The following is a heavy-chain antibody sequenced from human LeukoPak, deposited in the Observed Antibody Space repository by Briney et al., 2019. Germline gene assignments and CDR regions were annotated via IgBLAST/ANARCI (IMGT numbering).Heavy chain of an antibody. J-gene: IGHJ6*03. CDR1: GGSFSGYY. V-gene: IGHV4-34*01. Sequence: PSETLSLTCAVYGGSFSGYYWSWIRQPPGKGLEWIGEINHSGSTNYNPSLKSRVTISVDTSKNQFPLKLSSVTAADTAVYYCASPRNFWSGYSYYYYMDVWGKGTTVTVSS. CDR3: ASPRNFWSGYSYYYYMDV. D-gene: IGHD3-3*01. CDR2: INHSGST.